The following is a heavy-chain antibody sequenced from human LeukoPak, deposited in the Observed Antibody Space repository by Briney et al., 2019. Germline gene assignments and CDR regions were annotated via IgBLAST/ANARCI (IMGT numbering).Heavy chain of an antibody. J-gene: IGHJ4*02. Sequence: PGGSLRLSCAASGFSFSSYSMNWVRQAPGKGLEWVSYISSSSSTIYYTDSVKGRFTISRDNVKKSLHLQMNSLRDEDTAVYYCARGSLMTTVTTSGYWGQGTLVTVSS. CDR1: GFSFSSYS. V-gene: IGHV3-48*02. CDR2: ISSSSSTI. D-gene: IGHD4-17*01. CDR3: ARGSLMTTVTTSGY.